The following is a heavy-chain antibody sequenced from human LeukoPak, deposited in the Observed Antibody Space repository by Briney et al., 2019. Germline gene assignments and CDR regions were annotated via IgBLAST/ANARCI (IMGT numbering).Heavy chain of an antibody. V-gene: IGHV4-39*07. CDR3: ARGGRGYSYGLDP. J-gene: IGHJ5*02. CDR2: IYYSGST. D-gene: IGHD5-18*01. CDR1: GGSITRYY. Sequence: ASETLSLTCTVSGGSITRYYWGWIRQPPGKGLEWIGSIYYSGSTYYNPSLKSRVTISVDTSKNQFSLKLSSVTAADTAVYYCARGGRGYSYGLDPWGQGTLVTVSS.